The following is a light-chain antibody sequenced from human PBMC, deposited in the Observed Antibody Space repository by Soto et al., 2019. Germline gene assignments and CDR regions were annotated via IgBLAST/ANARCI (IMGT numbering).Light chain of an antibody. V-gene: IGLV1-44*01. CDR1: SSNIESNT. CDR2: SNY. J-gene: IGLJ7*01. CDR3: AAWDDILNGYV. Sequence: QLVLTQPPSASGTPGQRVTISCSGSSSNIESNTVTWYQQLPGTAPKLVIYSNYDRPSGVPDRFSGSTSGTSASLVIRGLQSEDEADYYCAAWDDILNGYVFGDGTQLTVL.